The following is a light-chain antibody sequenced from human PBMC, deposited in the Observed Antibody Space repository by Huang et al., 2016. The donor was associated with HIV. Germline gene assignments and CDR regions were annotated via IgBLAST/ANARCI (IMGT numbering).Light chain of an antibody. CDR2: KTS. V-gene: IGKV1-5*03. Sequence: DIQLTQSSSTLSASVGDRVTITCRASQTITNWLAWYQQNPGKAPKLLIYKTSTLETGDPSRLIGSGSGTEFTLTIISMQPDDFETYYCQQYSSWRTFGQGTKVE. CDR3: QQYSSWRT. J-gene: IGKJ1*01. CDR1: QTITNW.